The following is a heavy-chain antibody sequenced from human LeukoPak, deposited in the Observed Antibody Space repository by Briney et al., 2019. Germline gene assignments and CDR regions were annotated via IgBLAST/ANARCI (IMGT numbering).Heavy chain of an antibody. Sequence: WGSLRLSCAASGFTVSSNYMSWVRQAPGKGLEWVSVIYSGGSTYYADSVKGRFTISRDNSKNTLYLQMNSLRAEDTAVYYCARDFSDIQAFDIWGQGTMVTVSS. CDR2: IYSGGST. CDR3: ARDFSDIQAFDI. V-gene: IGHV3-53*01. CDR1: GFTVSSNY. J-gene: IGHJ3*02. D-gene: IGHD3-9*01.